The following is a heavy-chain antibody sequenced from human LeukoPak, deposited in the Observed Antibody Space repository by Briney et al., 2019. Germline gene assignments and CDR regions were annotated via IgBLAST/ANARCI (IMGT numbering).Heavy chain of an antibody. CDR3: ARGPAGGVGATLYDY. CDR1: GHTFTNYA. V-gene: IGHV1-3*01. J-gene: IGHJ4*02. CDR2: INVGDGNT. Sequence: ASVKVSCKASGHTFTNYALHWVRQAPGERLEWMGWINVGDGNTKHSQKFQGRVTITRDTSARTVYMELGSLRSEDTAVYYCARGPAGGVGATLYDYWGQGTLVTVSS. D-gene: IGHD1-26*01.